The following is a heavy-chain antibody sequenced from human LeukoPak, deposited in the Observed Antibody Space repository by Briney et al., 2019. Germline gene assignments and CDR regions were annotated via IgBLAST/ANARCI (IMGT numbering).Heavy chain of an antibody. D-gene: IGHD6-6*01. V-gene: IGHV4-59*01. Sequence: SETLSLTCTVSGGSISSYYWSWIRQPPGKGLEWIGYIYNSGSTNYNPSLKSRVTISLDTSKNQFSLMLSSVTAADTAVYYYAGGGAARLGYFDYWGQGTLVTVSS. CDR1: GGSISSYY. CDR2: IYNSGST. CDR3: AGGGAARLGYFDY. J-gene: IGHJ4*02.